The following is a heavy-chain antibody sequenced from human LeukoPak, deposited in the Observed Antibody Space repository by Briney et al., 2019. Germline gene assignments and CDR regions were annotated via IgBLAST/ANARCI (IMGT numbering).Heavy chain of an antibody. Sequence: GGSLRLSCAASGFTFSGFWMHWVRQAPGKGLVWVSCISFDGSDATYADSVKGRFTISRDNAKNTLHLQMDSLTVEDTAVYYCARAGGATGEADYWGQGTLVTVSS. CDR2: ISFDGSDA. CDR3: ARAGGATGEADY. CDR1: GFTFSGFW. J-gene: IGHJ4*02. D-gene: IGHD1-26*01. V-gene: IGHV3-74*01.